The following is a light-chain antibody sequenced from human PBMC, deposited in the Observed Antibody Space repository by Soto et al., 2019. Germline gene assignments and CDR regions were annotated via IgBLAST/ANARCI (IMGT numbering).Light chain of an antibody. CDR2: GTS. CDR1: QSISSN. Sequence: EIVMTQSPATLSVSPGERATLSCRASQSISSNLAWYQQKPGQAPRLLIYGTSTRATGIPARFSGRGSGTEFTLTISRLQSEDCGVFYCQQCNDWPHTFGQGTKLEIK. CDR3: QQCNDWPHT. V-gene: IGKV3-15*01. J-gene: IGKJ2*01.